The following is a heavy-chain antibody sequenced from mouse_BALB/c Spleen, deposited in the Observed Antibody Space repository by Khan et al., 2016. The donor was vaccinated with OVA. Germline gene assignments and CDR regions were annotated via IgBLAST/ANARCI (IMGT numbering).Heavy chain of an antibody. CDR1: GYSITSDYA. J-gene: IGHJ4*01. D-gene: IGHD2-3*01. CDR3: ASDGSRYDYAMDY. CDR2: ISYSGST. V-gene: IGHV3-2*02. Sequence: EVQLQESGPGLVKPSQSLSLTCTVTGYSITSDYAWNWIRQFPGNKLEWMGYISYSGSTNYNPALKSRISITRDTSKNQFFLQLNSVTTEDTATYYGASDGSRYDYAMDYWGQGTSVTVSS.